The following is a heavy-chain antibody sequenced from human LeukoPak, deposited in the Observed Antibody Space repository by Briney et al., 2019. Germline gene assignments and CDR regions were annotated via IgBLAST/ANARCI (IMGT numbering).Heavy chain of an antibody. D-gene: IGHD3-22*01. CDR3: ARGETITMIVVGYDY. CDR2: IIPIFGTA. CDR1: GGTFSSYA. J-gene: IGHJ4*02. V-gene: IGHV1-69*05. Sequence: SVKVSCKASGGTFSSYAISWVRQAPGQGLEWMGRIIPIFGTANYAQKFQGRVTITTDESTSTAYMELSSLRSEDTAVYYCARGETITMIVVGYDYWGQGTLVTVSS.